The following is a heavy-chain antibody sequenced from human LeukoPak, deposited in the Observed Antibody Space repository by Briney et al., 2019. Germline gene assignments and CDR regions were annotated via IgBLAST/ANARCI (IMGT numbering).Heavy chain of an antibody. CDR3: TRDRRYYDSSGYYYFDY. CDR2: IRGKGYGGTT. Sequence: GGSLRLSCTASGFTFGDYAMSWFRQAPGKGLEWVGFIRGKGYGGTTEYAASVKGRFTISRDDSKSIAYLQMNSLKTEDTAVYYCTRDRRYYDSSGYYYFDYWGQGTLVTVSS. J-gene: IGHJ4*02. CDR1: GFTFGDYA. D-gene: IGHD3-22*01. V-gene: IGHV3-49*03.